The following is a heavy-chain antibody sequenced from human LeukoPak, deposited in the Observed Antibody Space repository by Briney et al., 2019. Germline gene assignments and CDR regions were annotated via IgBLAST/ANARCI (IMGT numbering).Heavy chain of an antibody. D-gene: IGHD3-22*01. V-gene: IGHV3-74*01. CDR1: GFTFSSYW. Sequence: GGSLRLSCAASGFTFSSYWMHWVRQAPGKGLVWVSRINSYASSTSYADSVKGRFTISRDNAKNTLYLQMNSLRAEDTAVYYCARDKEDSSGFPLGYWGQGTLVTVSS. CDR2: INSYASST. CDR3: ARDKEDSSGFPLGY. J-gene: IGHJ4*02.